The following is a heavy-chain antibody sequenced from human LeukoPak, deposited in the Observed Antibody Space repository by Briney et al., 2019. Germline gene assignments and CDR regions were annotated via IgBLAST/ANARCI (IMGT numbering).Heavy chain of an antibody. D-gene: IGHD6-19*01. CDR1: GCSFMSYG. CDR2: ISTHNGNT. CDR3: ARGDSSGWP. J-gene: IGHJ5*02. V-gene: IGHV1-18*01. Sequence: GASVKVSCKASGCSFMSYGMTWVRQTPGQGLEWMGWISTHNGNTKYAQKFQDRVTMTTDTSTSTVYMELRSLRFDDTATYYCARGDSSGWPWGQGTSVTVSS.